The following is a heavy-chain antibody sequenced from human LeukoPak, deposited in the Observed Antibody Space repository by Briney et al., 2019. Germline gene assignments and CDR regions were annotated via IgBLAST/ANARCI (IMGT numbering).Heavy chain of an antibody. CDR3: AGPRYSSSSKAAFDI. V-gene: IGHV1-46*01. Sequence: ASVKVSCKASGYTFTSYYTHWVRQAPGQGLEWMGIINPSGGGTSYAQKFQGRVTMTRDMSTSTVYMELSSLRSEDTAVYYCAGPRYSSSSKAAFDIWGQGTMVTVSS. D-gene: IGHD6-6*01. CDR1: GYTFTSYY. CDR2: INPSGGGT. J-gene: IGHJ3*02.